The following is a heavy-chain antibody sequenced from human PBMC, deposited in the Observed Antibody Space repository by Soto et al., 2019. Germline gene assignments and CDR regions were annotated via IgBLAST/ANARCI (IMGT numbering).Heavy chain of an antibody. CDR1: GYTFTSYA. CDR3: ARDTAMALPDA. V-gene: IGHV1-18*01. CDR2: INPYNGNR. J-gene: IGHJ4*02. D-gene: IGHD5-18*01. Sequence: QVQLVQSGTEVKKPGASVKVSCKASGYTFTSYAITWVRQAPGQGLEWMGWINPYNGNRNYAQKLQGRVTMTTDTSTSTAYMELRSLRSDDTAVYYCARDTAMALPDAWGQGTLVTVSS.